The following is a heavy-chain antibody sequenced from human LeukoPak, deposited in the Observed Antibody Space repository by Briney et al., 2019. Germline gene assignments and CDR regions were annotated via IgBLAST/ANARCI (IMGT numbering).Heavy chain of an antibody. J-gene: IGHJ6*04. D-gene: IGHD3-10*01. CDR2: INAGNGNT. CDR1: GYTFTSYA. Sequence: ASVKVSCEASGYTFTSYAMHWVRQAPGQRLEWMGWINAGNGNTKYSQKFQGRVTITRDTSASTAYMELSSLRSEDTAVYYCARDSAPYYYGSGSYYHYYYGMDVWGKGTTVTVSS. V-gene: IGHV1-3*01. CDR3: ARDSAPYYYGSGSYYHYYYGMDV.